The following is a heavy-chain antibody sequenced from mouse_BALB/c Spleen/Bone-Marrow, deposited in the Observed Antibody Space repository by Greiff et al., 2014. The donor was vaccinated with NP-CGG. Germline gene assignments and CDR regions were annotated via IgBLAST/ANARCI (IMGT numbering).Heavy chain of an antibody. CDR1: GYTFTSYI. CDR3: ARPATYYGNFYWYFDV. J-gene: IGHJ1*01. V-gene: IGHV1-14*01. D-gene: IGHD2-10*01. CDR2: INPYNDGT. Sequence: EVQLQQSGPELVKPGASVKMSCKASGYTFTSYIMHWVKQKPGQGLEWIGYINPYNDGTKYNEKFKGKATLTSDKSSSTAYMELSSLTSEGSAVYYCARPATYYGNFYWYFDVWGAGTTVTVSS.